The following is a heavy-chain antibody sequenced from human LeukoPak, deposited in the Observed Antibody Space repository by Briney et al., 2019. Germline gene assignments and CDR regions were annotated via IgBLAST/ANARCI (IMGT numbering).Heavy chain of an antibody. CDR3: VQDRRRVPYGMDV. D-gene: IGHD3-10*01. CDR2: ITYNGGST. CDR1: GFTFSNYA. Sequence: GGSLRLSCSASGFTFSNYAMHWVRQAPGKGLEYVSAITYNGGSTYYADSVKGRVTISRDNSKNTLYLQMSSLRAEDTAVYYCVQDRRRVPYGMDVWGKGTTVTVSS. J-gene: IGHJ6*04. V-gene: IGHV3-64D*06.